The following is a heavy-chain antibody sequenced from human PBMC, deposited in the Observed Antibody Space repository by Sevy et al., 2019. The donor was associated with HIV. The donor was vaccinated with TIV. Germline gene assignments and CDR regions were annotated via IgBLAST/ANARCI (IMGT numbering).Heavy chain of an antibody. CDR3: ARPYGSGSWEAFDI. V-gene: IGHV3-21*01. Sequence: GGSLRLSCAASGFTFSSYGMHWVRQAPGKGLEWVSSISFSSNYIYYADSVKGRFTISRDNAQNSLYLQMNSLRAEDTAIYYCARPYGSGSWEAFDIWGQWTMVTVSS. CDR1: GFTFSSYG. D-gene: IGHD3-10*01. CDR2: ISFSSNYI. J-gene: IGHJ3*02.